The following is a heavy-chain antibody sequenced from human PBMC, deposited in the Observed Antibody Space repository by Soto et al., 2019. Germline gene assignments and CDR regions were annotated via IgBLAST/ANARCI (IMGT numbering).Heavy chain of an antibody. Sequence: SVKVSCKASGGTFGRHGIAWVRQAPGQGLEWMGGLIAMLGTPTYARKVQGRATITADESLTSSYLELRSLRSEDTAVYFCARGAMANFDYWGQGTVVTVSS. D-gene: IGHD5-18*01. J-gene: IGHJ4*02. CDR3: ARGAMANFDY. CDR2: LIAMLGTP. V-gene: IGHV1-69*13. CDR1: GGTFGRHG.